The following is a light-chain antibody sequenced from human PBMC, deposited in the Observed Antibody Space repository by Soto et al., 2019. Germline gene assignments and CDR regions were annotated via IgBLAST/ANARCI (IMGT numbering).Light chain of an antibody. V-gene: IGKV3-20*01. CDR1: QTIRSNY. CDR2: GAY. J-gene: IGKJ1*01. Sequence: ETVLTQSPGTLSLSPGERATLSCRASQTIRSNYLAWYRQTPGQAPRLLIYGAYNRATGIADKFSGSGSGTNFTLNISRLEPEDFALYYCQQYGSSPWTFGQGTKVEIK. CDR3: QQYGSSPWT.